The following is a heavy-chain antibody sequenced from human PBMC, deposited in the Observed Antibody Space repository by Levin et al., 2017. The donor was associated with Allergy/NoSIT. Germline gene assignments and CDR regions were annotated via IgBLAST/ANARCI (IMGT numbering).Heavy chain of an antibody. V-gene: IGHV1-69*13. J-gene: IGHJ4*02. CDR2: IIPIFGTA. Sequence: SVKVSCKASGGTFSSYAISWVRQAPGQGLEWMGGIIPIFGTANYAQKFQGRVTITADESTSTAYMELSSLRSEDTAVYYCAREGGIAAAGTRWKKFDYWGQGTLVTVSS. CDR1: GGTFSSYA. D-gene: IGHD6-13*01. CDR3: AREGGIAAAGTRWKKFDY.